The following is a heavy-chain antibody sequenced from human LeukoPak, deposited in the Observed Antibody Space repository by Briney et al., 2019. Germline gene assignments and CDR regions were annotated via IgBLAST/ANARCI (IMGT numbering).Heavy chain of an antibody. J-gene: IGHJ6*02. CDR1: GGSISSGGYY. CDR3: VRSPRAAGYYYYGMDV. Sequence: SQTLSLTCTVSGGSISSGGYYWTWIRQHPGKGLEWIGYIYYSGSTYYNPSLKSRVTISIDTSKNQFSLKLSSVTAADTAVYYCVRSPRAAGYYYYGMDVWGQGTTVTVS. D-gene: IGHD1-14*01. CDR2: IYYSGST. V-gene: IGHV4-31*03.